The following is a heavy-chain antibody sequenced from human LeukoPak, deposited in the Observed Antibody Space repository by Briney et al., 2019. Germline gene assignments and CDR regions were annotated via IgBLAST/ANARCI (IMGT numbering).Heavy chain of an antibody. V-gene: IGHV3-33*08. J-gene: IGHJ4*02. CDR2: IWYDGSNK. D-gene: IGHD3-22*01. CDR3: ARGVDYYENSGTIDY. CDR1: GFTFSSYS. Sequence: PGGSLRLSCAASGFTFSSYSMNWVRQPPGKGLEWVAIIWYDGSNKKYEDSVKGRFTISRDNSKNTLYLQMNSLRAEDTAVYYCARGVDYYENSGTIDYWGQGTLVTVSS.